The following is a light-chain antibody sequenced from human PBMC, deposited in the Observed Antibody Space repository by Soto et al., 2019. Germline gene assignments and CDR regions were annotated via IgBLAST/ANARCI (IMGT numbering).Light chain of an antibody. CDR3: KQYNDNWT. V-gene: IGKV1-5*03. J-gene: IGKJ1*01. CDR1: QSISSW. Sequence: DIQMTQSPSTLSASVGDRVTITCRASQSISSWLAWYQQKPGQAPKLLIYKASTLQSGVPSRFSGSGSGTEFTLAISSLQPDDSANYYCKQYNDNWTFGQGTKVEIK. CDR2: KAS.